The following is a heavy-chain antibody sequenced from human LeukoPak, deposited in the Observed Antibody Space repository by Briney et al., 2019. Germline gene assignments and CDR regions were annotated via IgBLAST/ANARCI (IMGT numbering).Heavy chain of an antibody. CDR3: AKAASKRTDYGDYAFYYYMDV. J-gene: IGHJ6*03. V-gene: IGHV3-7*01. CDR1: GFTFTTYW. CDR2: IKQDGTEK. Sequence: PGGSLRLSCAASGFTFTTYWMSWVRQAPGKGLEWVANIKQDGTEKYYVDSVKGRFTISRDNAKNSLYLQMNSLRVEDTAVYYCAKAASKRTDYGDYAFYYYMDVWGKGTTVTISS. D-gene: IGHD4-17*01.